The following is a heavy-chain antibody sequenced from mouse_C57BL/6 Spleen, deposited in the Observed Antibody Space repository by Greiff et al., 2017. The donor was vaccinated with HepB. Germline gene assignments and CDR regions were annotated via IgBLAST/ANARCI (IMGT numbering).Heavy chain of an antibody. CDR2: IDPETGGT. CDR1: GYTFTDYE. Sequence: VQLVESGAELVRPGASVTLSCKASGYTFTDYEMHWVKQTPVHGLEWIGAIDPETGGTAYNQKFKGKAILTADKSSSTAYMELRSLTSEDSAVYYCTKTGEYFDYWGQGTTLTVSS. V-gene: IGHV1-15*01. J-gene: IGHJ2*01. CDR3: TKTGEYFDY. D-gene: IGHD4-1*01.